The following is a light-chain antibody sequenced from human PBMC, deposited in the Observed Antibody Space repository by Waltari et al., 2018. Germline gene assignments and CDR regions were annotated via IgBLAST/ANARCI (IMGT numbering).Light chain of an antibody. J-gene: IGLJ1*01. V-gene: IGLV2-14*01. CDR3: SSYTTSSAPGV. Sequence: QSALTQPASVSGSPGQSITISCSGTHSDVGAYDFAPWYQQHPGKAPHLIIYEVSNRPSGISNRFSASKSGNTASLTISGLQAEDEADYYCSSYTTSSAPGVFGTGTRVTVL. CDR2: EVS. CDR1: HSDVGAYDF.